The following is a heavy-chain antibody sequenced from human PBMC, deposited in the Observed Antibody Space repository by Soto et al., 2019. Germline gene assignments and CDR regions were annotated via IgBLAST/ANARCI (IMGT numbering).Heavy chain of an antibody. Sequence: SVKVSCKASGYSFTNYDISWVRQAPGQGLEWMGWISPYNGDTNYAQKLQGRVTMTTDTSTSTAYMELRSLRSDDTAVYYCARYCSSTSCDHYFDYWGQGTLVTVSS. J-gene: IGHJ4*02. V-gene: IGHV1-18*01. CDR3: ARYCSSTSCDHYFDY. D-gene: IGHD2-2*01. CDR1: GYSFTNYD. CDR2: ISPYNGDT.